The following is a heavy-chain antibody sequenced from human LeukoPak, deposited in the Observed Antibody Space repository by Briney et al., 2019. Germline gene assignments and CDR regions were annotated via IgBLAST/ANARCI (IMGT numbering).Heavy chain of an antibody. CDR3: ARERRACSSTSCWDYYGMDV. V-gene: IGHV1-2*04. CDR2: INPNSGGT. D-gene: IGHD2-2*01. CDR1: GYTFTDYY. Sequence: GASVKVSCKASGYTFTDYYMHWVRQAPGQGLEWMGWINPNSGGTNYAQKFQGWVTMTRDTSISTAYMELSRLRSDDTAVYYCARERRACSSTSCWDYYGMDVWGQGTTVTVSS. J-gene: IGHJ6*02.